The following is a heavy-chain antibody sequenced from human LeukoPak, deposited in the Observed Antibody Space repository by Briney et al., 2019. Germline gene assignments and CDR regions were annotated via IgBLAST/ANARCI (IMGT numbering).Heavy chain of an antibody. CDR3: AKAQTVGATTFDY. V-gene: IGHV3-30*02. CDR2: IRYDGSNK. J-gene: IGHJ4*02. CDR1: GFTFSSYG. Sequence: GSLRLSYAASGFTFSSYGMHWVRQAPGKGLEWVAFIRYDGSNKYYADSVKGRFTISRDNSKNTLYLQMNSLRAEDTAVYYCAKAQTVGATTFDYWGQGTLVTVSS. D-gene: IGHD1-26*01.